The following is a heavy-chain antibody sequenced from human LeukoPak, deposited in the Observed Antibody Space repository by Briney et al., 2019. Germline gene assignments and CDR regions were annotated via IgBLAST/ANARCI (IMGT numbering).Heavy chain of an antibody. V-gene: IGHV1-18*04. J-gene: IGHJ4*02. D-gene: IGHD5-18*01. Sequence: ASVKVSCKASGYTFTSYAIGWVRQAPGQGLEWMGWISGYNGNTNYAQKIQGRVTLTTDTSTSTAYMELRSLRSDDAAIYYCARNVDTSMVTLWYFDYWGQGTLVTVSS. CDR3: ARNVDTSMVTLWYFDY. CDR2: ISGYNGNT. CDR1: GYTFTSYA.